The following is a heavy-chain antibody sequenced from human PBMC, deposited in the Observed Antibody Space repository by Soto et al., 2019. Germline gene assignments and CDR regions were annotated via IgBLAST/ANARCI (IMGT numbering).Heavy chain of an antibody. CDR2: ISGTGNDG. D-gene: IGHD6-19*01. V-gene: IGHV3-23*01. J-gene: IGHJ5*02. CDR1: GSTFATYA. Sequence: GGPLNLPWAPPGSTFATYAMSGVRQAQAKGMGWVSVISGTGNDGYYADAVKGRFTISRDNAKNTLSLQMNSLRVEDTAVYFCAKKVATYAVDTAGTWGQGTQVTVSS. CDR3: AKKVATYAVDTAGT.